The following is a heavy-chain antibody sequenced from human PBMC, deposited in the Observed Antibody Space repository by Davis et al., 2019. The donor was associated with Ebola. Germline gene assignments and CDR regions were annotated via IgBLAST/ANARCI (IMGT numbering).Heavy chain of an antibody. Sequence: GESLKISCAASGFTVSSNYMNWVRQAPGKGLEWVSGISGNGRATYYADSVKGRFTISRDNSMNTLDLQMDSLTAEDTAVYYCARELVAGRHHFDNWGQGTLVTVSS. CDR1: GFTVSSNY. D-gene: IGHD2-21*01. CDR3: ARELVAGRHHFDN. J-gene: IGHJ4*02. V-gene: IGHV3-66*03. CDR2: ISGNGRAT.